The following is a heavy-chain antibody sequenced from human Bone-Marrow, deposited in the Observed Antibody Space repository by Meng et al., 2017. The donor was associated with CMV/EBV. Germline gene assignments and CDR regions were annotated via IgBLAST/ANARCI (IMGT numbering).Heavy chain of an antibody. CDR1: GFTFSSYA. V-gene: IGHV3-23*01. Sequence: GGSLRLSCAASGFTFSSYAMSWVRQAPGKGLEWVSAISGSGGSTYYADSVKGRFTISRDNSKNTLYLQMNSLRAEDTAVYYGAKDPLRYCSSTSCYTILEDAFDIWGQGPMVTGSS. CDR3: AKDPLRYCSSTSCYTILEDAFDI. CDR2: ISGSGGST. D-gene: IGHD2-2*02. J-gene: IGHJ3*02.